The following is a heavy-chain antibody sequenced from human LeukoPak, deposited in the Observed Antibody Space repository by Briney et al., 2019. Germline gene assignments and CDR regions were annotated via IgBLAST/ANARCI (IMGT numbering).Heavy chain of an antibody. D-gene: IGHD2/OR15-2a*01. V-gene: IGHV3-74*01. CDR1: GFTFSTYT. CDR3: ARDPGFLRYMDV. Sequence: GGSLRLSCAASGFTFSTYTMHWVRQAPGKGLVWVSRINSDGSSTSYADSVKGRFTISRDNAKNTLYLQMNSLRAEDTAVYYCARDPGFLRYMDVWGQGTTVTVSS. J-gene: IGHJ6*02. CDR2: INSDGSST.